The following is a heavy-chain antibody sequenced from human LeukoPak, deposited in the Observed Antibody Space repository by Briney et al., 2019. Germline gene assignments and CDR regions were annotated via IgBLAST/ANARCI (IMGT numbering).Heavy chain of an antibody. CDR2: IYHSGST. V-gene: IGHV4-39*07. Sequence: NPSETLSLTCTVSGGSISSSSYYWGWIRQPPGKGLEWIGSIYHSGSTYYNPSLKSRVTISVDTSKNQFSLKLSSVTAADTAVYYCAEISDSLEGSWGQGTLVTVSS. D-gene: IGHD2-15*01. CDR3: AEISDSLEGS. CDR1: GGSISSSSYY. J-gene: IGHJ5*02.